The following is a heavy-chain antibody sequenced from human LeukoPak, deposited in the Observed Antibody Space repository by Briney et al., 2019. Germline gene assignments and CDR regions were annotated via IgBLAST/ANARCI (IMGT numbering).Heavy chain of an antibody. V-gene: IGHV3-74*01. CDR3: ARDQLEPSRWFDY. CDR2: MNNDGGIR. CDR1: GFTFSTYW. D-gene: IGHD1-1*01. Sequence: PGGSLRLSCAASGFTFSTYWMHWVRQAPGRGLVWVSRMNNDGGIRDYADSVKGRFTISRDNAKNTLYLQMNSLRVEDTAVYYCARDQLEPSRWFDYWGQGTLVTVSS. J-gene: IGHJ4*02.